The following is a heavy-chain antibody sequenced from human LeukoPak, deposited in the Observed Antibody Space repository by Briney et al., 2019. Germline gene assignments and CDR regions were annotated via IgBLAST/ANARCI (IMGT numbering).Heavy chain of an antibody. CDR2: ITRSSSTI. CDR1: GFTFSSYS. Sequence: GGSLRLSCAASGFTFSSYSMNWVRQAPGKGLEWVSYITRSSSTIHYRDSVKGRFTISRDNAKNSLYLQMNSLRDEDTAVYYCVRDPDALDYWGQEPWSPSPQ. V-gene: IGHV3-48*02. J-gene: IGHJ4*01. CDR3: VRDPDALDY.